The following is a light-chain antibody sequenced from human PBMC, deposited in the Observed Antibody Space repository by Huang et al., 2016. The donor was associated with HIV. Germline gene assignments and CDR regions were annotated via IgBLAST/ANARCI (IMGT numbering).Light chain of an antibody. J-gene: IGKJ1*01. V-gene: IGKV3-20*01. CDR3: QQYGTSPWT. Sequence: EIVLTQSPGTLSLSPGERATLSCWASRSVSSPYLAWYQQKPGQAPRLLIYGASSRATGIPDRFNGSGSGTDFALTISGLEAEDFAVYYCQQYGTSPWTFGQGTKVEIK. CDR2: GAS. CDR1: RSVSSPY.